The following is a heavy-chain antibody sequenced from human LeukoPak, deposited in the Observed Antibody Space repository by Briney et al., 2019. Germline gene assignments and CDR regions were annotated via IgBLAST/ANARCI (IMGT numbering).Heavy chain of an antibody. J-gene: IGHJ4*02. CDR3: GKTDTYFNPIDY. Sequence: PGGSLRLSCAASGFTFRNYAMSWVRQPPGQGLEWIGEIHRDGRTKYHPSLWSRVSMSIDYSKNQFSLRVYSVTAADTAIYYCGKTDTYFNPIDYWSPGSLVTVSS. D-gene: IGHD3-10*01. CDR1: GFTFRNYAM. V-gene: IGHV4-4*02. CDR2: IHRDGRT.